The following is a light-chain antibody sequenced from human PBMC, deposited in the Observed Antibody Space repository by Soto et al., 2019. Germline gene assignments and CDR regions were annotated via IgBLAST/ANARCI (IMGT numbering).Light chain of an antibody. Sequence: EIVLTQSPGTLSLSPGERATLSCRASQSVSSNYLAWYQQKPGQAPRLVVYGASTKATGIPDRFSGSGSGTDFTITISRLEPEDFAVYYCQQYGTAPTLFAFGPGTKVDIK. J-gene: IGKJ3*01. CDR1: QSVSSNY. CDR3: QQYGTAPTLFA. CDR2: GAS. V-gene: IGKV3-20*01.